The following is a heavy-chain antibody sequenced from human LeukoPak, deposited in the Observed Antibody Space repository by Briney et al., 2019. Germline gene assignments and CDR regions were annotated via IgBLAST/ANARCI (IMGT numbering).Heavy chain of an antibody. CDR3: ARPATAMVPYYFDY. Sequence: GESLKISCKGSGYSFTSYWIGWVRQLPGKGLEWMGIIYPGDSDTRYSPSFQGQVTIAADKSISTAYLQWSSLKASDTAMYYCARPATAMVPYYFDYWGQGTLVTVSS. CDR1: GYSFTSYW. J-gene: IGHJ4*02. CDR2: IYPGDSDT. D-gene: IGHD5-18*01. V-gene: IGHV5-51*01.